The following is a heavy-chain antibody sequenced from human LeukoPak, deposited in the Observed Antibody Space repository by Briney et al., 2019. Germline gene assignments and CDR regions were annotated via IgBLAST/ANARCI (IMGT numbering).Heavy chain of an antibody. CDR3: ARGGSPPEALGDAFDI. V-gene: IGHV3-74*01. CDR2: VNSDGRST. J-gene: IGHJ3*02. CDR1: GFTFSSHW. D-gene: IGHD1-26*01. Sequence: GGSLRLSCVASGFTFSSHWMHWVRRAPGKGLVWVSRVNSDGRSTGYADSVQGRFTISRDNAKNTLYLQMNSLRAGDTAVYYCARGGSPPEALGDAFDIWGQGTMVTVSS.